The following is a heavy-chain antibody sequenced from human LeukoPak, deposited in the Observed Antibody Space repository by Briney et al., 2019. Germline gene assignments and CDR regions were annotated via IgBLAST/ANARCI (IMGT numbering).Heavy chain of an antibody. CDR3: ARGVRGSNYYYYYMDV. CDR1: GFTFSSYA. V-gene: IGHV3-30-3*01. D-gene: IGHD3-10*01. CDR2: ISYDGSNK. Sequence: PGGSLRLSCAASGFTFSSYAMHWVRQAPGKGLEWVAVISYDGSNKYYADSVKGRFTISRDNSKNTLYLQMNSLRAEDTAVYYCARGVRGSNYYYYYMDVWGKGTTVTVSS. J-gene: IGHJ6*03.